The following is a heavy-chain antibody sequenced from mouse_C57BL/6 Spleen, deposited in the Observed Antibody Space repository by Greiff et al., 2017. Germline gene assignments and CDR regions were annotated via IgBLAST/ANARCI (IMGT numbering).Heavy chain of an antibody. V-gene: IGHV1-9*01. CDR2: ILPGSGST. Sequence: QVQLQQSGAELMKPGASVKLSCKATGYTFTGYWIEWVKQRPEHGLEWIGEILPGSGSTNYNEKFKGKATFTADTSSNTAYMQLSSLTTEDSAIYYCARKGNYDYHDGFAYWGQGTLVTVSA. CDR3: ARKGNYDYHDGFAY. D-gene: IGHD2-4*01. J-gene: IGHJ3*01. CDR1: GYTFTGYW.